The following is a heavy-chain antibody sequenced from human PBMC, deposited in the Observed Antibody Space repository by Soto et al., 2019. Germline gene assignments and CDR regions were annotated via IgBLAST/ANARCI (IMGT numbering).Heavy chain of an antibody. CDR3: ARARPDSSASRLQNNSYYYGMDV. J-gene: IGHJ6*02. D-gene: IGHD3-22*01. CDR2: IIPIFDSP. CDR1: GGTFSRDA. V-gene: IGHV1-69*01. Sequence: QVQLVQSGAEVKKPGSSVKVSCKASGGTFSRDAISWVRQAPGQGLEWMGGIIPIFDSPAYAQNFQGRIAITADEPTTTAYMELSSRRSQDTAVYYCARARPDSSASRLQNNSYYYGMDVWGQGTTVTVSS.